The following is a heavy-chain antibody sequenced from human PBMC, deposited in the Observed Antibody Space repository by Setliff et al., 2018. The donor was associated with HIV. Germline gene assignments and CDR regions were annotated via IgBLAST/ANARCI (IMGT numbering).Heavy chain of an antibody. J-gene: IGHJ4*02. Sequence: GASVKVSCKTSGFIFNNFGVTWVRQALGQGLEWVAWISLYNEYKYYAPHFLGRVTMSTDTSTSTVDLELRGLRADDTAIYYCARTQYTTTWPGNYWGQGTLVTVSS. CDR1: GFIFNNFG. D-gene: IGHD1-1*01. CDR2: ISLYNEYK. CDR3: ARTQYTTTWPGNY. V-gene: IGHV1-18*04.